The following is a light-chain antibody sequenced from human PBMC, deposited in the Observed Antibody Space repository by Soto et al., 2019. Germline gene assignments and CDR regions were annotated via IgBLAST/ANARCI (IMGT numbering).Light chain of an antibody. CDR1: SSDVGGYDY. V-gene: IGLV2-14*01. Sequence: QSALTQPASVSGSAGESIAISCTGTSSDVGGYDYVSWYQQHPGKAPKLMICDVSNRPSGVSNRFSGSKSDNTASLTISGLQAEDEADYYCSSYTSSSTYVFRTGTKVTVL. J-gene: IGLJ1*01. CDR2: DVS. CDR3: SSYTSSSTYV.